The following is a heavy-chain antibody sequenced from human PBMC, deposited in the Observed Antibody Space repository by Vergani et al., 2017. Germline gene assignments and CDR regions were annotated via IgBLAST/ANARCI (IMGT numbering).Heavy chain of an antibody. D-gene: IGHD3-10*01. V-gene: IGHV1-69*08. CDR2: IIPILGIA. Sequence: QVQLVQSGAEVKKPGSSVKVSCKASGGTFSSYTISWVRQAPGQGLEWMGRIIPILGIANYAQKFQGRVTITADKSTSTAYMELSSLRSEDTAVYYCAREGRNYDGSGSYTPPGFPFDPWGQGTLVTVSS. CDR3: AREGRNYDGSGSYTPPGFPFDP. J-gene: IGHJ5*02. CDR1: GGTFSSYT.